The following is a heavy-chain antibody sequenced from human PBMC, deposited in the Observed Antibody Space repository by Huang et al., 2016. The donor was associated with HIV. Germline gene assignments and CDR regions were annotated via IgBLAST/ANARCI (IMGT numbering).Heavy chain of an antibody. J-gene: IGHJ5*02. CDR2: ISYDGRSD. CDR3: AKESRWFSDFDQ. V-gene: IGHV3-30*18. Sequence: QVQLVESGGGVVQPGTSLRLSCAASGFIFSNFGMNGVRQAPGKGLECVAVISYDGRSDRYSDAVKGRFTISRDNDKNTLSLEMNRLRHDDTAVYYCAKESRWFSDFDQWGQGTLVTVSS. D-gene: IGHD2-15*01. CDR1: GFIFSNFG.